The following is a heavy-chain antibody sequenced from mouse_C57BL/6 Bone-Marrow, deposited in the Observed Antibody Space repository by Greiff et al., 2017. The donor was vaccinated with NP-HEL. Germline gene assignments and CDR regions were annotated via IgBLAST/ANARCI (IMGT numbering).Heavy chain of an antibody. J-gene: IGHJ4*01. Sequence: QVQLQQSGAELVKPGASVKLSCKASGYTFTEYTIHWVKQRSGQGLEWIGWFYPGSGSIKYNEKFKDKATLTADKSSSTVYMELSRLTSEDSAVHFCARHEEKGLYYGKDYAMDYWGQGTSVTVSS. V-gene: IGHV1-62-2*01. CDR2: FYPGSGSI. CDR3: ARHEEKGLYYGKDYAMDY. CDR1: GYTFTEYT. D-gene: IGHD1-1*01.